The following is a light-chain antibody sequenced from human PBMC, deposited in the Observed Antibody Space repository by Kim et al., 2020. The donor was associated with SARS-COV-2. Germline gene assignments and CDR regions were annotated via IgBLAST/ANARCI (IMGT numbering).Light chain of an antibody. CDR3: QAWDSSTE. V-gene: IGLV3-1*01. Sequence: VSVSPGQTASITCFVDKLGDKYACWYQQKPGQAPVLVIYQDSKRPSGIRERFSGSNSGNTATLTISGTQAMDEADYYCQAWDSSTEFGGGTQLTVL. J-gene: IGLJ2*01. CDR1: KLGDKY. CDR2: QDS.